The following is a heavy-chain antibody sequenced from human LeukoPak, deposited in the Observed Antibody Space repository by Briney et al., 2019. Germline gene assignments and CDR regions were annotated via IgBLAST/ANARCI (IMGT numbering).Heavy chain of an antibody. V-gene: IGHV3-23*01. CDR1: GFTFSSYI. J-gene: IGHJ3*02. CDR3: ARRAYNWGAFDI. CDR2: LSPSGADT. D-gene: IGHD5-24*01. Sequence: GGSLRLSCAASGFTFSSYIMNWVRQAPGKGLEWVSTLSPSGADTYYADSVKGRFTISRDISKNTLYLQMNSLRAEDTAVYYCARRAYNWGAFDIWGQGTMVTVSS.